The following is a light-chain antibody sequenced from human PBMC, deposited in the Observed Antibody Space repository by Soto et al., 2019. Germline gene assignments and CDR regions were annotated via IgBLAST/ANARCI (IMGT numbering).Light chain of an antibody. CDR2: EVS. V-gene: IGLV2-8*01. CDR3: SSYAGSNNV. CDR1: SSDVDGYNY. Sequence: QSVLTQPPSASGSPGQSVTISCTGTSSDVDGYNYVSWYQQHPGKAPKLMIYEVSKRPSGVPDRFSGSKSGNTASLTVSVLQAEDDADYYCSSYAGSNNVFGTGTQLTVL. J-gene: IGLJ1*01.